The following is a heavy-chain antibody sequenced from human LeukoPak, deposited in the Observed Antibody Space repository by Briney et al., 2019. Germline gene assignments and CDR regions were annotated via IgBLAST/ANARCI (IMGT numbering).Heavy chain of an antibody. V-gene: IGHV1-8*01. D-gene: IGHD1-26*01. CDR1: GYTFTSYD. CDR3: ARTKVGATPFDY. CDR2: MNPNSGNT. J-gene: IGHJ4*02. Sequence: ASVKVSCKASGYTFTSYDINWVRQATGQGLEWVGWMNPNSGNTGYAQKFQGRGTMTRNTSISTAYMELSSLRSGDTAVYYCARTKVGATPFDYWGQGTLVTVSS.